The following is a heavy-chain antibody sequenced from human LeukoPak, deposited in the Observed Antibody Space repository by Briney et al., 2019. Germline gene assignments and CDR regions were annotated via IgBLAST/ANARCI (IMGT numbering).Heavy chain of an antibody. V-gene: IGHV3-30*02. CDR1: GFTFNTYS. Sequence: GGSLRLSCAASGFTFNTYSMSWVRQAPGKGLEWVANIKQDGSNKYYADSVKGRFTISRDNSKSTLYLQMNSLRAEDTAVYYCAKDPYHDSSGYYSDDAFDIWGQGTMVTVSS. D-gene: IGHD3-22*01. J-gene: IGHJ3*02. CDR2: IKQDGSNK. CDR3: AKDPYHDSSGYYSDDAFDI.